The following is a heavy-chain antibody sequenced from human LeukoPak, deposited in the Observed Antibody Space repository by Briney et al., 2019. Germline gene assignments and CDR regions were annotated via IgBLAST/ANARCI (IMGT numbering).Heavy chain of an antibody. J-gene: IGHJ4*02. CDR2: ISGSDGGT. V-gene: IGHV3-23*01. D-gene: IGHD3-10*01. CDR3: AKRAGSNGLFDY. Sequence: PGGSLSLSPAPSGFAFSSDVMNWVRQAPGKGLECVSIISGSDGGTYYADSVKGRFTISRDNSKNTPYLQMNSLSAEDTAVYYCAKRAGSNGLFDYWGQGALVTVSS. CDR1: GFAFSSDV.